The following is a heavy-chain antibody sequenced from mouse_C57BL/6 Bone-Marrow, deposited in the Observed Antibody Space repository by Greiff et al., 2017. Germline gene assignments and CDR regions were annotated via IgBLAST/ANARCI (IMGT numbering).Heavy chain of an antibody. CDR3: ASGWLLFDY. CDR2: INPNNGGT. CDR1: GYTFTDYY. V-gene: IGHV1-26*01. D-gene: IGHD2-3*01. Sequence: EVQLQQSGPELVKPGASVKISCKASGYTFTDYYMNWVKQSHGKSLEWIGDINPNNGGTSYNQKFKGKATLTVDKSSSTAYMELRSLTTEDSAVYYCASGWLLFDYWGQGTTLTVSS. J-gene: IGHJ2*01.